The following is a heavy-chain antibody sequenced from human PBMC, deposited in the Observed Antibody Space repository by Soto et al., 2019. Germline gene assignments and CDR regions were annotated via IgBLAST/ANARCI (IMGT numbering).Heavy chain of an antibody. J-gene: IGHJ4*02. CDR3: AKGKGEHEFLAKYYYDY. D-gene: IGHD1-26*01. Sequence: PGRSLRLSCAASVFTFSSYGMNWVRQCPGKGLEWVSAISGSGGTTYYGDSVKGRFTISRDNSKNTLYLQMNSRRAEDTALYYCAKGKGEHEFLAKYYYDYWGQGTLVTVSS. V-gene: IGHV3-23*01. CDR2: ISGSGGTT. CDR1: VFTFSSYG.